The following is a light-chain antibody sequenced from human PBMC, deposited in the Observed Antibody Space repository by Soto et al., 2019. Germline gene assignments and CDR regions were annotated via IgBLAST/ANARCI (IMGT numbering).Light chain of an antibody. CDR3: CAYADTFYV. J-gene: IGLJ1*01. CDR1: SSDVGSYKD. V-gene: IGLV2-11*01. Sequence: QSALTQPRSVSGSPGQSVTISCTGTSSDVGSYKDVSWYQYHPGKVPKLMIYDVSERPSGVPDRFSGSKSGNTASLTISGLQAEDEAIYYCCAYADTFYVFGTGTKLTVL. CDR2: DVS.